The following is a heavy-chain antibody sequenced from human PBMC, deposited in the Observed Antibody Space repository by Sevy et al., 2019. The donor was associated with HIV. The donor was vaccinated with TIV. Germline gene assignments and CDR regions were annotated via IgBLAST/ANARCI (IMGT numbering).Heavy chain of an antibody. CDR1: GDTFSSYI. CDR2: ITPVLGTT. CDR3: ARWSISLDY. V-gene: IGHV1-69*13. Sequence: ASVKVSCKASGDTFSSYITSWVRQAPGQGLEWMGGITPVLGTTNYARNFKDRVTITADESTNTVYMELRSLRSEDTAVYFCARWSISLDYWGQGTLVTVSS. D-gene: IGHD3-3*02. J-gene: IGHJ4*02.